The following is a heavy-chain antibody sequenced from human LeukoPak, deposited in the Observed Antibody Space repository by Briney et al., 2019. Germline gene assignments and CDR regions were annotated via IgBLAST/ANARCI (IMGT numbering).Heavy chain of an antibody. CDR3: ATDGAVAGTAYPEY. CDR1: GYTFTSYG. V-gene: IGHV1-2*02. Sequence: ASVKVSCKASGYTFTSYGISWVRQAPGQGLEWMGWINPNSGGTKYAQKFQGRVTMTRDTSISTAYMELSSLTSDDTALYYCATDGAVAGTAYPEYWGQGTLVAVSS. D-gene: IGHD6-19*01. J-gene: IGHJ4*02. CDR2: INPNSGGT.